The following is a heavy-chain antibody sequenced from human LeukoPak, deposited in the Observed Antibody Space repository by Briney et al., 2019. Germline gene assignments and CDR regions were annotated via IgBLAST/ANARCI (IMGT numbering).Heavy chain of an antibody. CDR2: IKQDGSEK. D-gene: IGHD3-3*01. CDR1: GFTFSNYW. J-gene: IGHJ4*02. CDR3: ARRAYYDFWSGYSPPYFDY. Sequence: GGSLRLSCAASGFTFSNYWMSWARQAPGKGLEWVANIKQDGSEKNYVDSVKGRFTISRDNAMSSLYLQMNSLRAEDTAVYYCARRAYYDFWSGYSPPYFDYWGQGTLVTVSS. V-gene: IGHV3-7*03.